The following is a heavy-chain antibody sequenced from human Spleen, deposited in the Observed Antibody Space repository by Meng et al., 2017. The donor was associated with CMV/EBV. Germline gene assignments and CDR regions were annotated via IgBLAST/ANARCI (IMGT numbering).Heavy chain of an antibody. V-gene: IGHV6-1*01. CDR2: TYYRSKWYN. CDR1: GDSVSSNSAA. Sequence: SCAISGDSVSSNSAAWNWIRQSPSRGLEWLGRTYYRSKWYNDYAVSVKSRITINPDTSKNQFSLQLNSVTPEDTAVHYCARGTMQQLGGMDVWGQGTTVTVSS. J-gene: IGHJ6*02. CDR3: ARGTMQQLGGMDV. D-gene: IGHD6-13*01.